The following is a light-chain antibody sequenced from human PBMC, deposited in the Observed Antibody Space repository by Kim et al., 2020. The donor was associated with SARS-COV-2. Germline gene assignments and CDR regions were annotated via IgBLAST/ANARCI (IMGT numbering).Light chain of an antibody. CDR3: QQSHSTPLLT. V-gene: IGKV1-5*03. J-gene: IGKJ4*01. Sequence: DIQMTQSPSTLSASEGDRVTITCRASQSISTWLAWYQQKPGKAPKLLIYKASSLESGVPSRFSGSGSGTDFILTISSLQPEDFATYYCQQSHSTPLLTFGGGTKVDIK. CDR1: QSISTW. CDR2: KAS.